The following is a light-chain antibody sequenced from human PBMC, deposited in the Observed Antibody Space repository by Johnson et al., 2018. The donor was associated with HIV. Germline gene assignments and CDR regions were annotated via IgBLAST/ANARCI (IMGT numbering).Light chain of an antibody. CDR1: SSNIGNNY. CDR2: ENN. V-gene: IGLV1-51*02. Sequence: QPVLTQPPSVSAAPGQKVTISCSGSSSNIGNNYVSWYQQFPGTAPKLLIYENNKRSSGIPDRFSGSKSGTSATLGITGLQTGDEADYYCGTWDSSLSAYVFGTGTKVTVL. CDR3: GTWDSSLSAYV. J-gene: IGLJ1*01.